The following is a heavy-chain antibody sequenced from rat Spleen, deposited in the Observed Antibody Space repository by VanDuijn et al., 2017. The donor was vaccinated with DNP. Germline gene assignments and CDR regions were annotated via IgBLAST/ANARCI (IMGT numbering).Heavy chain of an antibody. J-gene: IGHJ3*01. CDR3: TRDSSFAY. CDR1: GFSLTDYS. CDR2: ISSGGST. D-gene: IGHD1-2*01. V-gene: IGHV2-19*01. Sequence: QVQLKESGPGMVQPSQTLSLTCTVSGFSLTDYSVYWVRQPPGKVLEWIAAISSGGSTYYNSALKSRLSISRDTSKSQVFLKMNSLQTEDTAIYYCTRDSSFAYWGQGTLVTVSS.